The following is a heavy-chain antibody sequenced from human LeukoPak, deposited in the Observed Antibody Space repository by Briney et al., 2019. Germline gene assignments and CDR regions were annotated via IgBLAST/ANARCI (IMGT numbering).Heavy chain of an antibody. CDR3: AREGGGITIMGGYYFDY. V-gene: IGHV1-18*01. D-gene: IGHD3-10*01. J-gene: IGHJ4*02. CDR2: ISAYNGNT. CDR1: GYTFTSYG. Sequence: ASVKVSCTASGYTFTSYGISWVRQAPGQGLEWVGSISAYNGNTNYAQKLQGRVTITADNSTSTAYMELSSLRSEDTCVYYCAREGGGITIMGGYYFDYWGQGTLVTVSS.